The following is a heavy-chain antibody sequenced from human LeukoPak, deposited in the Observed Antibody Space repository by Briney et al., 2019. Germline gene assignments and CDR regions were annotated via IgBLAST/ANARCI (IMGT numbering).Heavy chain of an antibody. J-gene: IGHJ4*02. CDR2: ISAYNGNT. V-gene: IGHV1-18*01. CDR3: ARVEQLVRNDVPFDY. Sequence: ASVKVSYKASGYTFTSYGISWVRQAPGQGLEWMGWISAYNGNTNYAQKLRGRVTMTTDTSTSTAYMELRSLRSDDTAVYYCARVEQLVRNDVPFDYWGQGTLVTVSS. CDR1: GYTFTSYG. D-gene: IGHD6-6*01.